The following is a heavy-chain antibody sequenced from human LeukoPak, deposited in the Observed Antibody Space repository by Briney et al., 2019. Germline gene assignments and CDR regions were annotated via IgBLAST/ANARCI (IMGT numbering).Heavy chain of an antibody. V-gene: IGHV3-74*01. J-gene: IGHJ6*03. CDR2: INSDGSST. Sequence: GGSLRLSCAASGFTFRSYWMHWVRHAPGKGLVWVSRINSDGSSTSYADSVKGRFTISRDNAKNTLYLQMNSLRAEDTAVYHCARVGYDFWSGYIYYYYYYMDVWGKGTTVTVSS. CDR3: ARVGYDFWSGYIYYYYYYMDV. D-gene: IGHD3-3*01. CDR1: GFTFRSYW.